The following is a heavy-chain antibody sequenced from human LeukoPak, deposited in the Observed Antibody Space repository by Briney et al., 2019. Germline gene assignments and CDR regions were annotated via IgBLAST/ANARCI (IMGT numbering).Heavy chain of an antibody. D-gene: IGHD6-13*01. CDR2: IYYSGST. J-gene: IGHJ4*02. CDR1: GGSISSSSYY. V-gene: IGHV4-31*03. CDR3: ARSSSWYPSRFDY. Sequence: SETLSLTCTVSGGSISSSSYYWGWIRQHPGKGLEWIGYIYYSGSTYYNPSLKSRVTISVDTSKNQFSPKLSSVTAADTAVYYCARSSSWYPSRFDYWGQGTLVTVSS.